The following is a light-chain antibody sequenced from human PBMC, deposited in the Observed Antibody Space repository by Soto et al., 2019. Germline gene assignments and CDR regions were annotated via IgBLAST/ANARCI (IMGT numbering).Light chain of an antibody. CDR1: SSNIGAVFD. CDR2: SNT. Sequence: QSVLTQPPSVSGAPGQRVTISCTGSSSNIGAVFDVHWYQQLPGTAPKPLIYSNTNRPSGVPDRFSGSKSGTSASLAITGLQAEDEDDYYCQAYVNGLSASDVVFGGGTKLTVL. CDR3: QAYVNGLSASDVV. V-gene: IGLV1-40*01. J-gene: IGLJ2*01.